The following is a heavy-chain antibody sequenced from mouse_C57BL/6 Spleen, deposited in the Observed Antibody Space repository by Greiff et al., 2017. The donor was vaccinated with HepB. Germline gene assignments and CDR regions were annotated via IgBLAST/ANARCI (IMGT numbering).Heavy chain of an antibody. J-gene: IGHJ4*01. Sequence: QLQESGPELVKPGASVKISCKASGYSFTDYNMNWVKQSNGKSLEWIGVINPNYGTTSYNQKFKGKATLTVDQSSSTAYMQLNSLTSEDSAVYYCAPITTVVAPYAMDYWGQGTSVTVSS. D-gene: IGHD1-1*01. CDR1: GYSFTDYN. CDR3: APITTVVAPYAMDY. CDR2: INPNYGTT. V-gene: IGHV1-39*01.